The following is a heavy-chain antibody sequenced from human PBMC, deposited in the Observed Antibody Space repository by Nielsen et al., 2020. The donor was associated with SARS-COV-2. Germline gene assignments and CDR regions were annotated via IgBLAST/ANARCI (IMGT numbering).Heavy chain of an antibody. V-gene: IGHV3-33*01. J-gene: IGHJ4*02. CDR2: IWYDGSEI. CDR3: TRAPYSSGDFDF. D-gene: IGHD6-25*01. Sequence: GGSLRPSCAASGFTFGSYGMHWVRQAPGKGLEWLAVIWYDGSEIYYADSVNGRFTISRDTSKNTLYLQMNSLRVEDTAVYYCTRAPYSSGDFDFWGQGTLVTVSS. CDR1: GFTFGSYG.